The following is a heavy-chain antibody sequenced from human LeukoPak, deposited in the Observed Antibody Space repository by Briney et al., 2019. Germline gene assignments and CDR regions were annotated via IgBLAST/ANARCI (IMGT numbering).Heavy chain of an antibody. D-gene: IGHD2-15*01. CDR2: ISAYNGNT. Sequence: GASVKVSCKASGYTFTSYGISWVRQAPGQGLEWMGWISAYNGNTNYAQKLQGRVTMTTDTSTSTAYMELRSLRSDDTAVYYCARDRYCSGGSCYLANDFDYWGQGPLVTVSS. CDR3: ARDRYCSGGSCYLANDFDY. V-gene: IGHV1-18*01. CDR1: GYTFTSYG. J-gene: IGHJ4*02.